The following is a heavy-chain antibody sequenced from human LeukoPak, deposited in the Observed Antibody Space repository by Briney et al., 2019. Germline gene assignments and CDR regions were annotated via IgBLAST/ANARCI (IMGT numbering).Heavy chain of an antibody. CDR1: AXSISSYY. CDR2: VYYSGST. J-gene: IGHJ4*02. V-gene: IGHV4-59*01. CDR3: ARAPRSRGTGADY. Sequence: SETLSLTCTVSAXSISSYYWTWIRQPPGKGLEWIAHVYYSGSTSYNPSLRSRVTISIDTSKNQFSLKLNSVTAADTAVYYCARAPRSRGTGADYWGQGTLVTVSS. D-gene: IGHD1-26*01.